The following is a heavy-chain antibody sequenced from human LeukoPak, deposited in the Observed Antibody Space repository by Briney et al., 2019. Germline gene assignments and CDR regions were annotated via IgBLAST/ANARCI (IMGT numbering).Heavy chain of an antibody. CDR2: IYTSGST. CDR1: GGSISSGAYY. CDR3: ARDPIGIAAFDI. D-gene: IGHD2-21*01. V-gene: IGHV4-61*02. Sequence: SETLSLTCTVSGGSISSGAYYGSWVRQPAGKGVEWIGRIYTSGSTNYNPSLKSRVTISVDTSKNQFSLKLSSVTAADTAVYYCARDPIGIAAFDIWGQGTIVTVSS. J-gene: IGHJ3*02.